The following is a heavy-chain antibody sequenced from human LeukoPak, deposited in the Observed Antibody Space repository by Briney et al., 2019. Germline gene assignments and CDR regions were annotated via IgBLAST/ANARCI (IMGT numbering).Heavy chain of an antibody. CDR2: IYWDNDK. J-gene: IGHJ1*01. CDR1: GFSLSTTGVG. CDR3: AHTPPGRTQIWLRYFQH. D-gene: IGHD5-18*01. Sequence: SGPTLVSPTQTLTLTCTFSGFSLSTTGVGVGWTRQPPGKALEWLALIYWDNDKRYSPSLKSRLTITKDTSKNQVVLTMTNMDPVDTATYYCAHTPPGRTQIWLRYFQHWGQGTLVTVSS. V-gene: IGHV2-5*02.